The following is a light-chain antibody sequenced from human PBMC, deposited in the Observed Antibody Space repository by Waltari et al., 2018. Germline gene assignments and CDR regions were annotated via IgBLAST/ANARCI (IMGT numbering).Light chain of an antibody. J-gene: IGKJ2*01. CDR1: QSVLYSSNNKNY. CDR3: QQYYSTPYT. Sequence: DIVMTQSPDSLAVSLGDRATINCKSSQSVLYSSNNKNYLAWYQQKPGQPPKLLIYWASTRESGVPDRFSGSGSGTDFTLTISSLQAEDVAVYYCQQYYSTPYTFGQGTKLEIK. V-gene: IGKV4-1*01. CDR2: WAS.